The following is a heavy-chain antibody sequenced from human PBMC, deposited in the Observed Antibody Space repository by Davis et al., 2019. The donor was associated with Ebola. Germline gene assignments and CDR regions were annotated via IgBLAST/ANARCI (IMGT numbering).Heavy chain of an antibody. Sequence: SETLSLTCTVSGASISDYDWSWIRQPPGKGLEWIGYISSSGSTTYSPSLKSRVTISMETSKNQLSLKMSSVTAADTAAYYCAGHSGYSNGWYGDRFYGLDVWGQGTTVTVS. CDR3: AGHSGYSNGWYGDRFYGLDV. D-gene: IGHD6-19*01. V-gene: IGHV4-59*01. CDR1: GASISDYD. J-gene: IGHJ6*02. CDR2: ISSSGST.